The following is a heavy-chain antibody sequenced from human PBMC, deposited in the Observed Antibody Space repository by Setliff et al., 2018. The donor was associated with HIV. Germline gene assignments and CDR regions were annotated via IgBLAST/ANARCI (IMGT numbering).Heavy chain of an antibody. Sequence: KPSETLSLTCAVYGGSFSGYYWSWIRQPPGKGLGWIGEINHSGSTNYNPSLKSRVTISVDTSKNQFSLKLSSVTAADTAVYYCARVSGIAAAEYYFDYWGQGTLVTVSS. J-gene: IGHJ4*02. V-gene: IGHV4-34*01. CDR1: GGSFSGYY. D-gene: IGHD6-13*01. CDR3: ARVSGIAAAEYYFDY. CDR2: INHSGST.